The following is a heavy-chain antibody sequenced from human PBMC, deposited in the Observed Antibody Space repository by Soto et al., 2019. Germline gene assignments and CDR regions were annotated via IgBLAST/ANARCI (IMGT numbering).Heavy chain of an antibody. Sequence: GGSLRLSCAASGFTFISYSMNWVLQAPGKGLEWVSSISSSSSYIYYADSVKGRFTISRDNAKNSLYLQMNSLRAEDTAVYYCARDRNYYGSGSYSGWGQGTLVTVSS. V-gene: IGHV3-21*01. CDR1: GFTFISYS. J-gene: IGHJ4*02. CDR2: ISSSSSYI. CDR3: ARDRNYYGSGSYSG. D-gene: IGHD3-10*01.